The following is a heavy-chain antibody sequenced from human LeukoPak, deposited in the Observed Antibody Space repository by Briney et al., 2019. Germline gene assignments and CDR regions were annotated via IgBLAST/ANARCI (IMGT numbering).Heavy chain of an antibody. V-gene: IGHV4-39*01. D-gene: IGHD1-26*01. CDR2: IYNSGST. CDR1: GGSISSSTYY. J-gene: IGHJ4*02. Sequence: MTSETLSLTCNVSGGSISSSTYYWGWIRQPPGKGLEWIGSIYNSGSTYYNPSLRSRVTISVDTSVNQFSLKVRSVTAADTAVYYCARRGTIDSGRPWNWGQGTLVTVSS. CDR3: ARRGTIDSGRPWN.